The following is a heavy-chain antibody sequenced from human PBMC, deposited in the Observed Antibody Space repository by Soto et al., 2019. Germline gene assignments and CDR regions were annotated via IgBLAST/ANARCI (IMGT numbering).Heavy chain of an antibody. V-gene: IGHV4-30-4*01. Sequence: SETLSLTCTVSGGSISSGDYYWSWIRQPPGKGLEWIGYIYYSGSTYYNPSLKSRVTISVDTSKNQFSLKLSSVAAADTAVYYCARDGYCTNGVCYTVFDYWGQGTLVTVSS. D-gene: IGHD2-8*01. CDR1: GGSISSGDYY. CDR2: IYYSGST. CDR3: ARDGYCTNGVCYTVFDY. J-gene: IGHJ4*02.